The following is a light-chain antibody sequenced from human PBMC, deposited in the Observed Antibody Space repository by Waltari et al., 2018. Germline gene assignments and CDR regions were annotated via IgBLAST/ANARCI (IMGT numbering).Light chain of an antibody. J-gene: IGKJ5*01. CDR2: DAS. V-gene: IGKV3-11*01. CDR3: QQRKSWPPVT. CDR1: QNVDKY. Sequence: EVFLTQSPATLSLSPGERATLSCRASQNVDKYLVWYQQKPGQQPRLLIYDASNRASGIPARFSGSGSGTDFTLAISSLEPEDFAVYFWQQRKSWPPVTFGQGTRLEIK.